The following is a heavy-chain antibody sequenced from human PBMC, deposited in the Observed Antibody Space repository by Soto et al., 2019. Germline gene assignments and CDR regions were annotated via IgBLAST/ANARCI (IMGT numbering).Heavy chain of an antibody. CDR3: ARDIREEYNWFDP. D-gene: IGHD1-20*01. Sequence: QVQLVESGGGVVQPGRSLRLSCAASGFTFSSYGMHWVRQAPGKGLEWVAVIWYDGSNKYYADSVKGRFTISRDNSKNTLYLQMNSLRAEDTAVYYCARDIREEYNWFDPWGQGTLVTVSS. CDR1: GFTFSSYG. V-gene: IGHV3-33*01. CDR2: IWYDGSNK. J-gene: IGHJ5*02.